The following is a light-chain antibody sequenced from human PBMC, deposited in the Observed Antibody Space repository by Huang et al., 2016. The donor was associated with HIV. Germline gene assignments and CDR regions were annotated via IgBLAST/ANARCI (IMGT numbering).Light chain of an antibody. CDR1: QDIGTS. J-gene: IGKJ4*01. CDR2: DAS. V-gene: IGKV1-8*01. Sequence: AIRMTQSPSSLSASTGDRVTITCRASQDIGTSLAWYQQRPGKAPVLLMFDASTLQRGVPSRFTGSGSRTVFTLTIACLQVEDVATYYCQHSDGLSPLTFGGGTKVDI. CDR3: QHSDGLSPLT.